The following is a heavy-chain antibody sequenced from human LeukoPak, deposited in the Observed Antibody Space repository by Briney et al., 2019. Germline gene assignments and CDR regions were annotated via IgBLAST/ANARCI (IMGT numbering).Heavy chain of an antibody. Sequence: SSVKVSCKASGGTFSSYTISWVRQAPGQGLEWMGRIIPILGIANYAQKFQGRATITADKSTSTAYMELSSLRSEDTAVYYCARDRTPIVVVPAAIPCLSGWGQGTLVTVSS. CDR3: ARDRTPIVVVPAAIPCLSG. V-gene: IGHV1-69*04. D-gene: IGHD2-2*02. CDR1: GGTFSSYT. J-gene: IGHJ4*02. CDR2: IIPILGIA.